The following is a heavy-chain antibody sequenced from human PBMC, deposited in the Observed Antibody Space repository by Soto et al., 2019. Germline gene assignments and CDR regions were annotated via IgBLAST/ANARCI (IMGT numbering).Heavy chain of an antibody. CDR3: AKGVQWELPLEY. CDR1: GFTFSSYA. V-gene: IGHV3-23*01. CDR2: ISGSGGST. D-gene: IGHD1-26*01. Sequence: EVQLLESGGGLVQPGGSLRLSCAASGFTFSSYAMSWVRQAPGKGLEWVSAISGSGGSTYYADSVKGRFTISRDSSKNTLYLQMNSLRAEDTAIYHCAKGVQWELPLEYWGQGTLVTVSS. J-gene: IGHJ4*02.